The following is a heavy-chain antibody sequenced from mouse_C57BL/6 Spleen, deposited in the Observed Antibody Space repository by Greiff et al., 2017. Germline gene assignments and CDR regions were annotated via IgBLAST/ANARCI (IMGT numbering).Heavy chain of an antibody. CDR1: GFTFSDYG. CDR2: ISSGSSTI. D-gene: IGHD4-1*01. V-gene: IGHV5-17*01. CDR3: ARAPRLTGTSGVFDY. Sequence: EVHLVESGGGLVKPGGSLKLSCAASGFTFSDYGMHWVRQAPEKGLEWVAYISSGSSTIYYADTVKGRFTISRDNAKNTLFLQMTSLRSEDTAMYYCARAPRLTGTSGVFDYWGQGTTLTVSS. J-gene: IGHJ2*01.